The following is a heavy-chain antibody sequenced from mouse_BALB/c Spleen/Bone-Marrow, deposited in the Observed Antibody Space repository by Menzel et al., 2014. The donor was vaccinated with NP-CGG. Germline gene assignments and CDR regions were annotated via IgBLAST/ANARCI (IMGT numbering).Heavy chain of an antibody. CDR3: ARRGTGVDY. CDR1: GYTFTNYW. Sequence: VQLQQSGAELVRPGTSVKISCKASGYTFTNYWLGWVKQMPGHGLEWIGDIYPGGGYSNYTEKLKGKATLTADTSSSTAYMQLGSLTSKDSAVCFCARRGTGVDYWGQGTTLTVSS. V-gene: IGHV1-63*02. J-gene: IGHJ2*01. CDR2: IYPGGGYS. D-gene: IGHD4-1*01.